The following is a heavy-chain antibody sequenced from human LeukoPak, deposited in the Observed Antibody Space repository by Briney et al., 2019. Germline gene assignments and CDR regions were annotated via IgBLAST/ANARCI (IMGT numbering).Heavy chain of an antibody. V-gene: IGHV3-23*01. D-gene: IGHD3-22*01. Sequence: QSGGSLRLSCAASGFTFSSYAMSWVRQAPGKGLEWVSAISGSGGSTYYADSVKGRFTISRDNSKNTLYLQMNSLRAEDTAVYYCAKDYYDSSGYYYGYYYYYYGMDVWGQGTTVTVSS. CDR1: GFTFSSYA. CDR2: ISGSGGST. J-gene: IGHJ6*02. CDR3: AKDYYDSSGYYYGYYYYYYGMDV.